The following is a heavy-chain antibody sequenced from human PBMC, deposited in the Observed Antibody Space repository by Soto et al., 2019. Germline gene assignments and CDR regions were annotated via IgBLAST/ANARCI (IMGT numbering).Heavy chain of an antibody. D-gene: IGHD1-20*01. Sequence: GASVKVSCKASGFTFTSSAVQWVRQARGQRLEWIGWIVVGSGNTNYAQKFQERVTITRDMSTSTAYMELSSLRSEDTAVYYCAADPFLTGTTYYYYYGMDVWGQGTTVTVSS. CDR3: AADPFLTGTTYYYYYGMDV. V-gene: IGHV1-58*01. CDR1: GFTFTSSA. J-gene: IGHJ6*02. CDR2: IVVGSGNT.